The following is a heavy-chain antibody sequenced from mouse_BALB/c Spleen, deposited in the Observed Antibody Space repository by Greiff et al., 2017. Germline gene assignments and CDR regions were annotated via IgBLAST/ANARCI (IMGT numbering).Heavy chain of an antibody. V-gene: IGHV3-2*02. CDR3: ARHYGSYYYAMDY. CDR1: GYSITSDYA. J-gene: IGHJ4*01. D-gene: IGHD1-2*01. Sequence: VQLKESGPGLVKPSQSLSLTCTVTGYSITSDYAWNWIRQFPGNKLEWMGYISYSGSTSYNPSLKSRISITRDTSKNQFFLQLNSVTTEDTATYYCARHYGSYYYAMDYWGQGTSVTVSS. CDR2: ISYSGST.